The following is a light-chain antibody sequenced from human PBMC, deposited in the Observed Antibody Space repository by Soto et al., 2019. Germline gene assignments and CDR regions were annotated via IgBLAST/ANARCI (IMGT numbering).Light chain of an antibody. CDR2: GVS. CDR3: GQFVSSPPRT. J-gene: IGKJ1*01. CDR1: QSLSSAF. Sequence: EIVLTQSPVTLSFSPCEKATLSCSSIQSLSSAFLAWYQQKPGQAPRLLIYGVSNRATGIPDRFSGSGSGTDFILTISRLEPEDFALYYCGQFVSSPPRTFGQGTKVDIK. V-gene: IGKV3-20*01.